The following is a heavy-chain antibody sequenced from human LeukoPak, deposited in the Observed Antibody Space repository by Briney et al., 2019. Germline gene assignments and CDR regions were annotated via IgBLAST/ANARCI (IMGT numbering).Heavy chain of an antibody. CDR1: GFTFSSYG. V-gene: IGHV3-15*01. Sequence: GGSLRLSCAASGFTFSSYGMHWVRQAPGKGLEWLGRIKSKTDGGTTDYAAPVKGRFTISRDDSKNTVYLQMNSLKTEDTAVYYCTTVSIVVAGKNYFDYWGQGTLVTVSS. D-gene: IGHD6-13*01. CDR2: IKSKTDGGTT. J-gene: IGHJ4*02. CDR3: TTVSIVVAGKNYFDY.